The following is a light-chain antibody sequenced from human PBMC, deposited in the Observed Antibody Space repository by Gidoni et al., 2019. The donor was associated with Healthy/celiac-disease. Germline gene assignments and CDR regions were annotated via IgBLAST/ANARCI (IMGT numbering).Light chain of an antibody. CDR3: QQYNNWPPLFT. V-gene: IGKV3-15*01. J-gene: IGKJ3*01. Sequence: EIVMTQSPATLSVSPAELATLPCRSSQRVSSNFAWYQQKPDQAPRLLIYGASTRATGIPARFSGSGSGTEFTLTISSLQSEDFAVYYCQQYNNWPPLFTFGPGTKVDIK. CDR2: GAS. CDR1: QRVSSN.